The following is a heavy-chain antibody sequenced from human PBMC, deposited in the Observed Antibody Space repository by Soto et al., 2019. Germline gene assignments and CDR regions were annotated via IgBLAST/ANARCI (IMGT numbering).Heavy chain of an antibody. CDR1: GASITSSY. D-gene: IGHD3-16*01. V-gene: IGHV4-59*01. J-gene: IGHJ4*02. Sequence: QVQLQESGPGMVKPSETLSLTCSVSGASITSSYWSWIRQSPGKGLEWIGYIFYRGITNYNPSLGRRVTMSVVTSNNQLSLNMTSMTAADSAVYYCARTPYRLALGTGLCYFDHWGKGTLVTVSS. CDR3: ARTPYRLALGTGLCYFDH. CDR2: IFYRGIT.